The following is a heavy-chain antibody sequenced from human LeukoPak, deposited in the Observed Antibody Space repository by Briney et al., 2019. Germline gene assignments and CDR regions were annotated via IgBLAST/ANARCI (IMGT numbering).Heavy chain of an antibody. CDR2: ISAYNGNT. D-gene: IGHD3-10*01. J-gene: IGHJ4*02. CDR3: AREVDGSGN. V-gene: IGHV1-18*01. CDR1: GYTFTSYG. Sequence: GASVKVSCKASGYTFTSYGISWVRQAPGQGLEWMGWISAYNGNTNYAQKFQGRVTMTRNTSISTAYMELSSLRSEDTAVYYCAREVDGSGNWGQGTLVTVSS.